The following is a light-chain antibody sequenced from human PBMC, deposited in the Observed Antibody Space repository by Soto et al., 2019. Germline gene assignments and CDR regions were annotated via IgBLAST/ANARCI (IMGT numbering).Light chain of an antibody. CDR2: DAS. J-gene: IGKJ3*01. CDR3: QQRSNWGGT. Sequence: EVVLTQSPDTLSLSPEERATRSCRASQSVSSSYLAWYQQKPGQAPRLLIYDASTRATGIPDRFSGSGSGTDFTLTISSLEPEDFAVYYCQQRSNWGGTFGPGTKVDIK. CDR1: QSVSSSY. V-gene: IGKV3D-20*02.